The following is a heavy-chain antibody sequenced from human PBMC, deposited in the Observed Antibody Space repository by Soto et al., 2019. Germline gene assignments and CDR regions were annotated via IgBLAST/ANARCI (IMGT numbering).Heavy chain of an antibody. Sequence: EVQLVETGGGLIQPGGSLRLSCAASGFSVGSNYMTWVRQSPGKGLEWVSIIYSNGDTDYADSVKGRFSISRDNFKNTLYLQMNNLRAEDTAVYHCARKSDSSPVPEADGVWGRGTLVTLSS. CDR1: GFSVGSNY. J-gene: IGHJ4*02. D-gene: IGHD2-15*01. V-gene: IGHV3-53*02. CDR3: ARKSDSSPVPEADGV. CDR2: IYSNGDT.